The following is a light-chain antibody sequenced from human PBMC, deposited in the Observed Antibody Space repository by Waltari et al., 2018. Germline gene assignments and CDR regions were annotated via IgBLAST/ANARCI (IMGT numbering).Light chain of an antibody. CDR1: QSIGSS. J-gene: IGKJ3*01. CDR2: YAS. Sequence: EIVLTQYPDFQSVTPKEKVTITCRASQSIGSSLHWYQQKPDQSPKLLIKYASQSFSGVPSRFSVSGSGTDFTLTINSLEAEDAATYYCHQSGSLPFTFGPGTKVDIK. CDR3: HQSGSLPFT. V-gene: IGKV6-21*01.